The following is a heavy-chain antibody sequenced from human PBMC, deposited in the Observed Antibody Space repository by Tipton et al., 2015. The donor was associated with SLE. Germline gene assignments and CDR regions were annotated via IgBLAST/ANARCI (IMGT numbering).Heavy chain of an antibody. Sequence: SLRLSCAASGFTFSSYWMSWVRQAPGKGLEWVANIKQDGSEKYYVDSVKGRFTISRDNAKNSLYLQMNSLRAEDTAVYYCASGNYEGSFDYCGQGALVTVSS. CDR3: ASGNYEGSFDY. J-gene: IGHJ4*02. D-gene: IGHD1-7*01. V-gene: IGHV3-7*01. CDR2: IKQDGSEK. CDR1: GFTFSSYW.